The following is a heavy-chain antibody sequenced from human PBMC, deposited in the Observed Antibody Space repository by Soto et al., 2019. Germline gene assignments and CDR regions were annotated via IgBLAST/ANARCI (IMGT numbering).Heavy chain of an antibody. CDR2: INPNSGGT. Sequence: ASVKVSCKASGYTFTSYYMHWVRQAPGQGLEWMGWINPNSGGTNYAQKFQGWVTMTRDTSISTAYMELSRLRSDDTAVYYCARAVAGSRYYYYYGMDVWGQGTTVTVSS. CDR1: GYTFTSYY. J-gene: IGHJ6*02. CDR3: ARAVAGSRYYYYYGMDV. D-gene: IGHD6-19*01. V-gene: IGHV1-2*04.